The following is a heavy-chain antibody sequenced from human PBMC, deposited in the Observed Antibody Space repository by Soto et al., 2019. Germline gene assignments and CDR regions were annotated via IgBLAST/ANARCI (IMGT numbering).Heavy chain of an antibody. CDR1: GFTFSSYA. V-gene: IGHV3-23*01. J-gene: IGHJ6*03. CDR2: ISGSGGST. CDR3: AKGYSGYGGYYYYMDV. D-gene: IGHD5-12*01. Sequence: EVQLLESGGGLVRPGGSLRLSCAASGFTFSSYAMSWVRQAPGKGLEWVSAISGSGGSTYYADSVKGRFTISRDNSKNTLYLQMNSLRAEDTAVYYCAKGYSGYGGYYYYMDVWGKGTTVTVSS.